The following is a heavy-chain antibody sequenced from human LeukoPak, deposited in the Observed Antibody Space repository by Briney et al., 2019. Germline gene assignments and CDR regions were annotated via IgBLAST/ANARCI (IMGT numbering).Heavy chain of an antibody. J-gene: IGHJ4*02. CDR1: GFTFSSYW. V-gene: IGHV3-7*01. CDR3: AREGTVVTPADY. D-gene: IGHD4-23*01. CDR2: IKQDGSEK. Sequence: GGSLRLSCAASGFTFSSYWMSWVRQAPGKGLEWVANIKQDGSEKYYVDSAKGRFTVSRDNAKNSLYLQMNSLRAEDTAVYYCAREGTVVTPADYWGQGTLVTVSS.